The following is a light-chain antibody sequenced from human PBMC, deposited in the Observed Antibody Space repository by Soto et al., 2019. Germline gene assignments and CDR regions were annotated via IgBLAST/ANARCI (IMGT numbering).Light chain of an antibody. V-gene: IGKV3-15*01. CDR3: QQYYTWPRT. J-gene: IGKJ1*01. CDR2: GVS. Sequence: EIVMTQSPATLSVSPGESATLSCRASQSISSKLAWSQQKPGQAPRLLIYGVSTRATGIPARFSGSGSGTDFTLTISSLQSEDFAVYYCQQYYTWPRTFGQGTKVEIK. CDR1: QSISSK.